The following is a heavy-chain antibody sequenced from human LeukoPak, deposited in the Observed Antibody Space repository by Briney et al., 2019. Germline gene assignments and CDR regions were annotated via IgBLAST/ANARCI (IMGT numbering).Heavy chain of an antibody. Sequence: PGGSLRLSCAASGFTFSSYWMNWARQAPGKGLEWVAVIWYDGSNKYYADSVKGRFTISRDNSKNTLYLQMNSLRAEDTAVYYCARALGYCSSTSCYNWFDPWGQGTLVTVSS. V-gene: IGHV3-33*08. D-gene: IGHD2-2*01. J-gene: IGHJ5*02. CDR3: ARALGYCSSTSCYNWFDP. CDR1: GFTFSSYW. CDR2: IWYDGSNK.